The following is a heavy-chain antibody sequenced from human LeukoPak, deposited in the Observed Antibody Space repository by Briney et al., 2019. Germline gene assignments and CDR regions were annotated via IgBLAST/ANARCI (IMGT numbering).Heavy chain of an antibody. CDR1: GYALTELS. Sequence: ASVKVSCKVSGYALTELSMHWVRQAPGKGLEWMGGFDPEDGETIYAQKFQGRVTMTEDTSTDTAYMELSSLRSEDTAVYYCATSARAYYYYMDVWGKGTTVTVSS. CDR2: FDPEDGET. J-gene: IGHJ6*03. CDR3: ATSARAYYYYMDV. V-gene: IGHV1-24*01.